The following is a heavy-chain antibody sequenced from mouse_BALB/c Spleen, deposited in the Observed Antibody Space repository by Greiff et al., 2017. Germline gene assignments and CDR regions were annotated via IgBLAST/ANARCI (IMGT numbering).Heavy chain of an antibody. CDR3: ARTYDYDGAMDD. D-gene: IGHD2-4*01. V-gene: IGHV3-6*02. J-gene: IGHJ4*01. CDR2: ISYDGSN. Sequence: EVQRVESGPGLVKPSQSLSLTCSVTGYSITSGYYWNWIRQFPGNKLEWMGYISYDGSNNYNPSLKNRISITRDTSKNQFFLKLNSVTTEDTATYYCARTYDYDGAMDDWGQGTSVTVSS. CDR1: GYSITSGYY.